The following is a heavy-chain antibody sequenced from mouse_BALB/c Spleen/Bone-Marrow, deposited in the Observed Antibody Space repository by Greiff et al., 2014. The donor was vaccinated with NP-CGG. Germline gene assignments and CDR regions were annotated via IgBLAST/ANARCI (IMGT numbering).Heavy chain of an antibody. CDR1: GYSFTGYF. Sequence: EVQLQQSGPELVKPGASVKTSCKASGYSFTGYFMNWVMQSHGKSLEWIGRINPYNGDTFYNQKFKGKATLTVDKSSSTAHMELRSLASEDSAVYYCASSFITTAYYFDYWGQGTTLTVSS. V-gene: IGHV1-20*02. CDR2: INPYNGDT. J-gene: IGHJ2*01. CDR3: ASSFITTAYYFDY. D-gene: IGHD1-2*01.